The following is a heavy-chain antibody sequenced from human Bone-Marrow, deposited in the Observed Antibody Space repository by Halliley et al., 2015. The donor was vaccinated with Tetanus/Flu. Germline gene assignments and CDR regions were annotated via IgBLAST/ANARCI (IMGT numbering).Heavy chain of an antibody. J-gene: IGHJ5*02. D-gene: IGHD2-15*01. CDR3: ARVDATFDTGFDP. Sequence: IYFRGSTNYNPSLKGRGSLSGDTFKNQFSLSLNSVPSADSAVYYCARVDATFDTGFDPWGQGILVTVSS. CDR2: IYFRGST. V-gene: IGHV4-59*01.